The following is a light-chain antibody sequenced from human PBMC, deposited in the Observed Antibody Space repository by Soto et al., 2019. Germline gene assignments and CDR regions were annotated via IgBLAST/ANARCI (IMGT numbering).Light chain of an antibody. V-gene: IGKV1D-12*01. CDR1: QGIYSR. Sequence: DIQMTQSPSSVSASVGDTVTITCRASQGIYSRLAWYQQKPGKAPELLIYATSTLQNWVPSRVSGSGFGTDFTLSISSLQPEDVAAYDCQKYNSAPLTFGGVTKVDIK. CDR2: ATS. CDR3: QKYNSAPLT. J-gene: IGKJ4*01.